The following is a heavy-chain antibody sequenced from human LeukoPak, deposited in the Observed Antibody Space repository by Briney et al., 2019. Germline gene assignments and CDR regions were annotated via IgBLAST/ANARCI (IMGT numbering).Heavy chain of an antibody. D-gene: IGHD2-15*01. V-gene: IGHV4-4*07. CDR2: IYSSGNT. CDR3: ARGAGGYCSGGNCYARGGFDH. CDR1: GGSISSYY. J-gene: IGHJ4*02. Sequence: SETLSLTCAVSGGSISSYYWSWIRQSAGKGLEWIGRIYSSGNTNYNPSLKSRVTMSVDKSKNQFSLKLSSVTAADTAVYYCARGAGGYCSGGNCYARGGFDHWGQGTLVTVSS.